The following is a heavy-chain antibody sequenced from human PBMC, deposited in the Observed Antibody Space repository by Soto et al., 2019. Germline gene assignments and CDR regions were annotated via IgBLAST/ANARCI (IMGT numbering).Heavy chain of an antibody. CDR3: AKDHLRYFDWSPWGDYYGMDV. V-gene: IGHV3-23*01. J-gene: IGHJ6*02. Sequence: EVQLLESGGGLVQPGGSLRLSCAASGFTFSSYAMSWVRQAPGKGLEWVSAISGSGGSTYYADSVKGRFTISRDNSKTTLYLQMNSLRAEDTVVYYCAKDHLRYFDWSPWGDYYGMDVWGQGTTVTVSS. CDR1: GFTFSSYA. D-gene: IGHD3-9*01. CDR2: ISGSGGST.